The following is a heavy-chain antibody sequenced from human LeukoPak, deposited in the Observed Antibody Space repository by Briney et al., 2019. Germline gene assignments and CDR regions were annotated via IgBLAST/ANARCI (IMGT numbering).Heavy chain of an antibody. CDR2: IYSDDRA. CDR3: ARDLAGFEEPRYYYYMDV. CDR1: GFPVNRNV. Sequence: RSLRLPCVPPGFPVNRNVLSWVRQAPGKGLEWVSLIYSDDRAFYADSVKCRFTISRNKSRNTLFLQMSSLKPEVTAIYYCARDLAGFEEPRYYYYMDVWGKGTTVTVSS. J-gene: IGHJ6*03. V-gene: IGHV3-53*01. D-gene: IGHD3-9*01.